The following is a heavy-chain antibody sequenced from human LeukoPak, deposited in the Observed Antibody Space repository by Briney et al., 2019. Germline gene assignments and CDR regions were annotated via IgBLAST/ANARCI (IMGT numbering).Heavy chain of an antibody. Sequence: SVKVSCKASGGTFSSYAISWVRQAPGQGLEWMGRIIPILGIANYAQKFQGRVKITADKSTSTAYMELSSLRSEDTAVYYCASPSPGGITMVRGVTPPFDYWRQGTLVTVSS. CDR1: GGTFSSYA. J-gene: IGHJ4*02. D-gene: IGHD3-10*01. CDR2: IIPILGIA. V-gene: IGHV1-69*04. CDR3: ASPSPGGITMVRGVTPPFDY.